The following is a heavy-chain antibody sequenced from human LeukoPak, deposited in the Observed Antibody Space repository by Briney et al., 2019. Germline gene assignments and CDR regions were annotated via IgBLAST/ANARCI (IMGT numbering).Heavy chain of an antibody. J-gene: IGHJ4*02. CDR3: AYSGWYGAYYFDY. D-gene: IGHD6-19*01. CDR2: INHSGST. Sequence: SETLSLTCAVYGGPFSGYYWSWIRQPPGKGLEWIGEINHSGSTNYNPSLKSRVTISVDTSKNQFSLKLSSVTAADTAVYYCAYSGWYGAYYFDYWGQGILVTVSS. CDR1: GGPFSGYY. V-gene: IGHV4-34*01.